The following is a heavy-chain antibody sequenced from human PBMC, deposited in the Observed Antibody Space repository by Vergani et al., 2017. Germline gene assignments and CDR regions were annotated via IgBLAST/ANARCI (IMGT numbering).Heavy chain of an antibody. CDR1: GFTFSSYG. J-gene: IGHJ6*02. CDR2: ISYDGSNK. Sequence: QVQLVESGGGVVQPGRSLRLSCAASGFTFSSYGMHWVRQAPGKGLEGVAVISYDGSNKYYADSVKGRFTISRDNSKNTLYLQMNSLRAEDTAVYYCAKVRDPIRYYYGMDVWGQGTTVTVSS. V-gene: IGHV3-30*18. CDR3: AKVRDPIRYYYGMDV.